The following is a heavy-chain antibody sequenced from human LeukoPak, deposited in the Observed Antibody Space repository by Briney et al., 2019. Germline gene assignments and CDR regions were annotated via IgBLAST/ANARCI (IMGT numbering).Heavy chain of an antibody. CDR1: GFTFSSYA. V-gene: IGHV3-23*01. CDR3: ANKRSDFWSLYGMDV. CDR2: ISGSGGST. D-gene: IGHD3-3*01. Sequence: PGGSLRLSCAASGFTFSSYAMSWVRQAPGKGLEWVSAISGSGGSTYYADSVKGRFTISRDNSKNTLYLQMNSLRAEDTAVYYCANKRSDFWSLYGMDVWGQGTTVTVSS. J-gene: IGHJ6*02.